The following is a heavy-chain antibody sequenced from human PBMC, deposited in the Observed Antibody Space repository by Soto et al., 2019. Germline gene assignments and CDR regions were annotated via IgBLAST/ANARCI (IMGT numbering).Heavy chain of an antibody. V-gene: IGHV4-59*01. CDR2: FYYSGST. Sequence: SETLSLTCTVSGGSISSYYWNWIRQPPGKGLEWIGYFYYSGSTNYNPSLKSRVTISVDTSKNQFSLKLSSVTAADTAVYYCARGTLTSYFDYWGQGTRSPSPQ. CDR3: ARGTLTSYFDY. J-gene: IGHJ4*02. CDR1: GGSISSYY.